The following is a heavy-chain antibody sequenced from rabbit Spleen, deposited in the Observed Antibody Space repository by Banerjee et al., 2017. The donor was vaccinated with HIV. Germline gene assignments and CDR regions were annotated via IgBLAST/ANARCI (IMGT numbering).Heavy chain of an antibody. D-gene: IGHD8-1*01. Sequence: QSLEESGGGLVQPEGSLALTCKASGFSFSSNDYICWVRQAPGKGLEWFACIYAGSNGRTYYASWAKGRFTISKTSSTTVTLQMTSLTAADTATYFCARNGAGSNYAFKLWGPGTLVTVS. V-gene: IGHV1S40*01. CDR2: IYAGSNGRT. CDR3: ARNGAGSNYAFKL. J-gene: IGHJ4*01. CDR1: GFSFSSNDY.